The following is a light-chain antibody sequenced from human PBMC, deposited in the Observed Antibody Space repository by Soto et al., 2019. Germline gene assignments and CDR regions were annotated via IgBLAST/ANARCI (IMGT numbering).Light chain of an antibody. V-gene: IGKV1-39*01. CDR3: QQSYITRIT. CDR2: AAS. Sequence: ASVGGEVAMTFRASQTISRWLAWYQQKPGKAPKLLIYAASSLQSGVPSRFSGSGSGTDFTLTISSLQPEDFATYYCQQSYITRITFGEGTRLEIK. J-gene: IGKJ5*01. CDR1: QTISRW.